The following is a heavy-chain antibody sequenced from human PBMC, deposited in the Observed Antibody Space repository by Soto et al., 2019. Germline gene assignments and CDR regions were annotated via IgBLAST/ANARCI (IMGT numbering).Heavy chain of an antibody. V-gene: IGHV1-18*01. CDR1: GYGFTTYG. CDR3: ARGRYGDY. J-gene: IGHJ4*02. D-gene: IGHD1-1*01. Sequence: QVHLVQSGAEVKKPGASVKVSCKGSGYGFTTYGITWVRQAPGQGLEWMAWISAHNGNTNYAQKLQGRVTVTRDTPTRTAYRELRSLRSDDTAVYYCARGRYGDYWGQGALVTVSS. CDR2: ISAHNGNT.